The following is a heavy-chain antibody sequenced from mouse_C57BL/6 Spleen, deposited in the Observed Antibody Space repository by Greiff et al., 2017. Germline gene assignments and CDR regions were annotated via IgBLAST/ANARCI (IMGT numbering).Heavy chain of an antibody. D-gene: IGHD4-1*01. CDR3: ARLGELTWFAY. Sequence: QLQQPGAELVKPVASVKLSCKASGYTFTSYWMHWVKQRPGQGLEWIGMIHPNSGSTNYNEKFKSKATLTVDKSSSTAYMQLSSLTSEDSAFYYCARLGELTWFAYWGQGTLVTVSA. V-gene: IGHV1-64*01. J-gene: IGHJ3*01. CDR2: IHPNSGST. CDR1: GYTFTSYW.